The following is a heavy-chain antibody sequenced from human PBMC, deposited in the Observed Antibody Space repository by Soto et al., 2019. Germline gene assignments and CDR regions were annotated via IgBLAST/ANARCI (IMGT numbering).Heavy chain of an antibody. V-gene: IGHV1-18*01. J-gene: IGHJ6*02. CDR3: AREGEMPYYYYGLDV. D-gene: IGHD3-16*01. CDR1: GYTFTTYG. CDR2: ISGYNGHT. Sequence: QVQLVQSGAEVRKPGASVKVSCKASGYTFTTYGISWARQAPGQGLEWMGWISGYNGHTKYAQKFKGRVTMTTDPSTSTVYRDMRSLRSDDTAVYYCAREGEMPYYYYGLDVWVQGTTVTVSS.